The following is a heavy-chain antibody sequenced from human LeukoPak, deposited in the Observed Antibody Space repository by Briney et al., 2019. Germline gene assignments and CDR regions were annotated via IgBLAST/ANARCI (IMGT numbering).Heavy chain of an antibody. Sequence: GGSLRLSCAASGFTFSSSWMHWVRQAPGKGLVWVSRINSDGSGTTYADSVKGRFTISRDNAKNSLYLQMNSLRAEDTAVYYCARDRRPYCSGGSCTDAFDIWGQGTMVTVSS. J-gene: IGHJ3*02. CDR2: INSDGSGT. CDR1: GFTFSSSW. CDR3: ARDRRPYCSGGSCTDAFDI. D-gene: IGHD2-15*01. V-gene: IGHV3-74*01.